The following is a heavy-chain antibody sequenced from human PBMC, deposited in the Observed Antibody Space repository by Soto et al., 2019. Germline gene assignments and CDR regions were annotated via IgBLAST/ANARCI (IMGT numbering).Heavy chain of an antibody. CDR2: ISSSSSTI. D-gene: IGHD2-2*02. CDR3: AKESYCSRTSCYTDAFDI. CDR1: GFIFSSYS. Sequence: PGGSLRLSCAASGFIFSSYSMNWVRQAPGKGLEWVSYISSSSSTIYYADSVKGRFTISRDNAKNSLYLQMNSLTDEDTAVYYCAKESYCSRTSCYTDAFDIWGQGTMVTVSS. J-gene: IGHJ3*02. V-gene: IGHV3-48*02.